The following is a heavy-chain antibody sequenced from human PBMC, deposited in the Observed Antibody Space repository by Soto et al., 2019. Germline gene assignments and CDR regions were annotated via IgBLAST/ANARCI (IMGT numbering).Heavy chain of an antibody. CDR2: INPNSGGT. D-gene: IGHD3-16*01. Sequence: ASVKVSCKASRYTFTSYAMHWVRQAPGQGLERMGWINPNSGGTNYAQKFQGWVTMTRDTSISTAYMELSRLRSDDTAVYYCARDLMLRSHYYGMDVWGQGTTVTVSS. V-gene: IGHV1-2*04. J-gene: IGHJ6*02. CDR3: ARDLMLRSHYYGMDV. CDR1: RYTFTSYA.